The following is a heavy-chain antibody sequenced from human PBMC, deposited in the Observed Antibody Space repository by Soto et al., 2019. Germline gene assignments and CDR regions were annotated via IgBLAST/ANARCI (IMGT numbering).Heavy chain of an antibody. CDR1: GGSFSCYY. J-gene: IGHJ5*02. CDR3: ASNSLGYSSSWYASDWFDP. V-gene: IGHV4-34*01. D-gene: IGHD6-13*01. Sequence: SETLSLTCAVYGGSFSCYYWSWIRQPPGKGLEWIGEINHSGSTNYNPSLKSRVTISVDTSKNQFSLKLSSVTAADTAVYYCASNSLGYSSSWYASDWFDPWGQGTLVTVSS. CDR2: INHSGST.